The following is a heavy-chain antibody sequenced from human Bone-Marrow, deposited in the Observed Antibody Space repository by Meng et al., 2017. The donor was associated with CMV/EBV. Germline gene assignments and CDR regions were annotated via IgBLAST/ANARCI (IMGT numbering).Heavy chain of an antibody. V-gene: IGHV3-48*03. CDR1: GFNVNISY. CDR2: IYSGDGTT. J-gene: IGHJ5*02. D-gene: IGHD6-19*01. CDR3: ARSPSPGIAVGP. Sequence: GESLKISCEASGFNVNISYMSWVRQAPGKGLEWVSVIYSGDGTTYYTDSVKGRFTISRDNAKNSLYLQMNSLRAEDTAVYYCARSPSPGIAVGPWGQGTLVTVSS.